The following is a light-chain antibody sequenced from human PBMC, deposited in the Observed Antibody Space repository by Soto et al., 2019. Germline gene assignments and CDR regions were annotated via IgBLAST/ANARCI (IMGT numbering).Light chain of an antibody. CDR3: QQYGSSPWT. V-gene: IGKV3-20*01. Sequence: EIALSQSPGTLSLSPGERATLSCRASQSVGSSYLAWYQQKPGQAPRLLIYSASRRATGIPDRFSGSGSGTDFPLTISRLEPEDFTVYYCQQYGSSPWTFGQGTKVEIK. J-gene: IGKJ1*01. CDR2: SAS. CDR1: QSVGSSY.